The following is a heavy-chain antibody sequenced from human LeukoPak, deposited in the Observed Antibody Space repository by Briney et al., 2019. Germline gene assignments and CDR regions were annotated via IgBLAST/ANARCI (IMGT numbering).Heavy chain of an antibody. CDR3: AKGGDYDSSGYVDY. V-gene: IGHV3-9*03. CDR2: ISWNSGSI. J-gene: IGHJ4*02. Sequence: GGSLRPSCAASGFTFDDYAMHWVRQAPGKGLEWVSGISWNSGSIGYADSVKGRFTISRDNAKNSLYLQMNSLRAEDMALYYCAKGGDYDSSGYVDYWGQGTLVTVSS. CDR1: GFTFDDYA. D-gene: IGHD3-22*01.